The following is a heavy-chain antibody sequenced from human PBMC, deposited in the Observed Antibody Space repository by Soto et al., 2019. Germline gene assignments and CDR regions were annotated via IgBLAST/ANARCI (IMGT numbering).Heavy chain of an antibody. J-gene: IGHJ6*03. V-gene: IGHV4-59*01. CDR3: ARVRSDAYYYYYYMDV. CDR2: IYYSGST. D-gene: IGHD2-15*01. Sequence: SETLSLTCTVSGGSISSYYWSWIRQPPGKGLEWIGYIYYSGSTNYNPSLKSRVTISVDTSKNQFSLKLSSVTAADTAVYYCARVRSDAYYYYYYMDVWGKGTTVSVSS. CDR1: GGSISSYY.